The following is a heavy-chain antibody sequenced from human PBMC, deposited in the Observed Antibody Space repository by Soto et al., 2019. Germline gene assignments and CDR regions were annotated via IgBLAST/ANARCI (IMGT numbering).Heavy chain of an antibody. CDR2: MNPNSGNT. Sequence: GGSVKVSCKASGYTFTSYDINWVRQATGQGLEWMGWMNPNSGNTGYAQKFQGRVTMTRNTSISTAYMELSSLRSEDTAVYYCARHYYDSSGYYSALYYYSGMDTWGHGTTVTVS. CDR1: GYTFTSYD. CDR3: ARHYYDSSGYYSALYYYSGMDT. J-gene: IGHJ6*02. V-gene: IGHV1-8*01. D-gene: IGHD3-22*01.